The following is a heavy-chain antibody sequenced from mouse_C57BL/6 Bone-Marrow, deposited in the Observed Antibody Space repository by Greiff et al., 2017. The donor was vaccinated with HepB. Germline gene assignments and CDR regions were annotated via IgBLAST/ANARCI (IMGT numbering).Heavy chain of an antibody. CDR3: ARGTTWSD. J-gene: IGHJ3*01. CDR1: GFTFTSYW. V-gene: IGHV1-72*01. CDR2: IDPSSGGT. Sequence: VQLQQPGAELVKPGASVKLSCTASGFTFTSYWMHWVQQRPGRGLEWIGSIDPSSGGTKYTENLKGKSTLTVDNPSSTAYMQLSSLTSEDSAVSYCARGTTWSDWGQVTPVTFSA. D-gene: IGHD1-1*01.